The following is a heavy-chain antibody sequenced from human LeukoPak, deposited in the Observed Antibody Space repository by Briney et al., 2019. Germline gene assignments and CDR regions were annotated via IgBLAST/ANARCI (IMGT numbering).Heavy chain of an antibody. V-gene: IGHV3-7*01. CDR3: ASAPAWEQQRADY. D-gene: IGHD6-13*01. J-gene: IGHJ4*02. CDR1: GFNISSYW. CDR2: IKQEGREN. Sequence: PGRSLTPSCAASGFNISSYWMSWAHQAPAKGLEWVANIKQEGRENYYVDSRTCRFTISRDNAKNSLYLQMNSLRAEDTAVYYCASAPAWEQQRADYWGQGTLVTVSS.